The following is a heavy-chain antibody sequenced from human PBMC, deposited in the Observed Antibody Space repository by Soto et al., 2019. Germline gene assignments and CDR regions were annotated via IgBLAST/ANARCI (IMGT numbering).Heavy chain of an antibody. CDR3: AREVSPNSRGWYTVLVRWFDP. CDR2: ISYSGNT. D-gene: IGHD6-19*01. Sequence: PSETLSLTCTVSGGSINSGDYYWSWVLQVPGKGLEWIGFISYSGNTHYNPSLESRVTISKDTSKNQFSLRLNSMTAADSAVYYCAREVSPNSRGWYTVLVRWFDPWGQGTLVTVSS. CDR1: GGSINSGDYY. J-gene: IGHJ5*02. V-gene: IGHV4-31*03.